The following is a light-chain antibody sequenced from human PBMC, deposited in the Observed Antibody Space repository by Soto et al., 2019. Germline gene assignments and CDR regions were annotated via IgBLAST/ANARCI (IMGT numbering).Light chain of an antibody. CDR3: CSYTSSSTWV. CDR2: EDT. Sequence: QSVLTQPASVSGSPGQSITISCTGTSSDVGSYNLVSWYQQHPGRAPILIIYEDTERPSGVSNRFSGSKSGNTASLTISGLQADDEAEYYCCSYTSSSTWVFGGGTKLTVL. V-gene: IGLV2-14*02. CDR1: SSDVGSYNL. J-gene: IGLJ3*02.